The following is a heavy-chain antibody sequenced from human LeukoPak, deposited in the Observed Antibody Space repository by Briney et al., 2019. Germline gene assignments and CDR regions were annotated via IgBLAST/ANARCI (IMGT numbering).Heavy chain of an antibody. CDR1: GGSFSGYY. CDR2: INHSGST. Sequence: SETLSLTCAVYGGSFSGYYWSWIRQPPGKGLEWIGEINHSGSTNYNPSLKSRVTISVDTSKNQFSLKLSSVTAADTAIYYCARAPGYCSSTSCLTYNRFDPWGQGTLVTVSS. CDR3: ARAPGYCSSTSCLTYNRFDP. D-gene: IGHD2-2*01. V-gene: IGHV4-34*01. J-gene: IGHJ5*02.